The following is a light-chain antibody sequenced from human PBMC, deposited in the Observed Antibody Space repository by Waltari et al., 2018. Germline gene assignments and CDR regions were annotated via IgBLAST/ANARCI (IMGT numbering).Light chain of an antibody. CDR2: DVS. Sequence: QSALTQPASVSGSPGQSITISCTGTSSDVGGYNYVSWYQQHPAKAPKRRIYDVSNRPSGFSNLYAGSKSGNTASLTISGLQPEDEADYYCSSYTSSTIYVFGTGTKVTVL. CDR3: SSYTSSTIYV. J-gene: IGLJ1*01. V-gene: IGLV2-14*01. CDR1: SSDVGGYNY.